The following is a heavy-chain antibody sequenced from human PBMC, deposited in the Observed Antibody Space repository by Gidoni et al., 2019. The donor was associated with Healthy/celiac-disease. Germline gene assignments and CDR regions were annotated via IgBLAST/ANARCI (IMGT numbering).Heavy chain of an antibody. CDR2: INHSGST. CDR1: GGSFSGYY. D-gene: IGHD3-3*01. CDR3: ARLVVPGFWSLKLNYFDY. J-gene: IGHJ4*02. Sequence: QVQLQQWGAGLLKPSETLSLTCAVYGGSFSGYYWSWIRQPPGKGLEGIGEINHSGSTNYKPSLKSRVTISVETSKNQLALKLSSVTAADTAVYYCARLVVPGFWSLKLNYFDYWGQGTLVTVSS. V-gene: IGHV4-34*01.